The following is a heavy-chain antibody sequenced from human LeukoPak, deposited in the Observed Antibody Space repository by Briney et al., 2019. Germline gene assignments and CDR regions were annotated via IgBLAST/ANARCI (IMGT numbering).Heavy chain of an antibody. V-gene: IGHV3-48*03. D-gene: IGHD6-13*01. CDR3: ARDSSSWPENWFDP. Sequence: GWSLRLSCAASGFTFSSYEMNWVRQAPGKGLEGVSYISSSGSTIYYADSVKGRFTISRDNAKNSLYLQMNSLRAEDTAVYYCARDSSSWPENWFDPWGQGTLVTVSS. CDR2: ISSSGSTI. CDR1: GFTFSSYE. J-gene: IGHJ5*02.